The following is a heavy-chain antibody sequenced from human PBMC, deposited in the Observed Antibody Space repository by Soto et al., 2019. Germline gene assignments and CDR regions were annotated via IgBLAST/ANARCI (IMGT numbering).Heavy chain of an antibody. CDR2: ISRDGGTK. J-gene: IGHJ4*02. Sequence: QVQLVESGGGVVQPGRSLRLPCAVSGFTVSTYGMHWVRQAPGKGLEWVAVISRDGGTKYYADSVKGRFTISRDNSRNTLFLEMNSLIGDDMAVYYCTGEVASGYWGQGTLVTVSS. CDR3: TGEVASGY. D-gene: IGHD2-8*02. CDR1: GFTVSTYG. V-gene: IGHV3-30*03.